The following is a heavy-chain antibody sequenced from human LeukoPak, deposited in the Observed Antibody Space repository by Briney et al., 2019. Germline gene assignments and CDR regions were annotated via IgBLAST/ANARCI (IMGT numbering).Heavy chain of an antibody. CDR3: ARQRITFGEYNWFDP. Sequence: PSETLSLTCTVSGGSISSYYWSWLRQPPGKGLEWIGYIYYSGSTNYNPSLKSRVTISVDTSKNQFSLKLSSVTAADTAVYYCARQRITFGEYNWFDPWGQGTLVTVSS. CDR2: IYYSGST. V-gene: IGHV4-59*08. CDR1: GGSISSYY. D-gene: IGHD3-16*01. J-gene: IGHJ5*02.